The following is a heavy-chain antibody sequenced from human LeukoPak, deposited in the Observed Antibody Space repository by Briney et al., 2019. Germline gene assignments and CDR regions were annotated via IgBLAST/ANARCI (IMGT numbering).Heavy chain of an antibody. CDR1: GFTFGSYA. Sequence: GGSLRLSCAASGFTFGSYAMSWVRQAPGKGLEWVSAISGSGGSTYYADSVKGRFTISRDNSKNTLYLQMNSLRAEDTAVYYCAKRKYCSSTSCYVFKSWGQGTLVTVSS. J-gene: IGHJ5*02. V-gene: IGHV3-23*01. CDR3: AKRKYCSSTSCYVFKS. D-gene: IGHD2-2*01. CDR2: ISGSGGST.